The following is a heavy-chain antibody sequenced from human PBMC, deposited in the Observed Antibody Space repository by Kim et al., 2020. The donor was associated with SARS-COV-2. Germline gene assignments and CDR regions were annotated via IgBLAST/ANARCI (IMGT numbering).Heavy chain of an antibody. Sequence: GGSLRLSCAASGFTFSSYSMNWVRKAPGKGLEWVSSISSSSSYIYYADSVKGRFTISRDNAKNSLYLQMNSLRAEDTAVYYCARDPFGGAAAGTDYWGQGTLVTVSS. D-gene: IGHD6-13*01. CDR3: ARDPFGGAAAGTDY. V-gene: IGHV3-21*01. CDR1: GFTFSSYS. CDR2: ISSSSSYI. J-gene: IGHJ4*02.